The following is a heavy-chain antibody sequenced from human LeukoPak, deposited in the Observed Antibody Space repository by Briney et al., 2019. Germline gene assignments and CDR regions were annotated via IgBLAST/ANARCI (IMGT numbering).Heavy chain of an antibody. CDR3: ARYPDCSSTSCYTDY. D-gene: IGHD2-2*01. J-gene: IGHJ4*02. Sequence: KPGESLRLSCEASGFTFSNYRMNWVRQAPGKGLEWVSSISSSSTYKYYADSVKGRFTISRDNAKNSLYLQMNSLRAEDTAVYYCARYPDCSSTSCYTDYWGQGTLVTVSS. CDR2: ISSSSTYK. V-gene: IGHV3-21*01. CDR1: GFTFSNYR.